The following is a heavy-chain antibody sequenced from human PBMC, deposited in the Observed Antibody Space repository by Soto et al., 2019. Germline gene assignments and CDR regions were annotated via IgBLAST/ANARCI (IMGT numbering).Heavy chain of an antibody. CDR2: INPDGRSI. Sequence: GSLRLSCAASGFIFSSYAMSWVRQAPGKGLAWVSRINPDGRSISDADSVKGRFTISRDNAKNTLYLQMNSLTTEDTAVYYCARHGQWLVTGYFYYGMDVWGQGTTVTVSS. D-gene: IGHD6-19*01. CDR3: ARHGQWLVTGYFYYGMDV. CDR1: GFIFSSYA. J-gene: IGHJ6*02. V-gene: IGHV3-74*01.